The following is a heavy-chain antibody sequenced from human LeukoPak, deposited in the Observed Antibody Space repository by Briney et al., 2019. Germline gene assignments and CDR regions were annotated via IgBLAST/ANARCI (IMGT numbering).Heavy chain of an antibody. V-gene: IGHV4-59*01. CDR3: ARVRRVAVAGTHHDAFDI. D-gene: IGHD6-19*01. Sequence: PSETLSLTCTVSGGSISSYYWSWIRQPPGKGLEWIGYIYYSGSTNYNPSLTSRVTISVDTSKNQFSLKPSSVTAADTAVYYCARVRRVAVAGTHHDAFDIWGQGTMVTVSS. CDR1: GGSISSYY. CDR2: IYYSGST. J-gene: IGHJ3*02.